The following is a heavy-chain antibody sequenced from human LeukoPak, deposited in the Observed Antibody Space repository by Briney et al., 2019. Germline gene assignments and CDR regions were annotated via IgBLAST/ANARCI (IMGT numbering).Heavy chain of an antibody. CDR2: ISHDGSQK. V-gene: IGHV3-30*18. D-gene: IGHD1-26*01. Sequence: PGGSLRLSCAASGFIFSTNGMHWVRQASGKGLEWVSSISHDGSQKRYGNSVRGRFTVSRDNSRTTLYLQMDSLRVEDTAVYYRAKGCGGSGNCYIIDYWGQGTLVTVSA. CDR3: AKGCGGSGNCYIIDY. J-gene: IGHJ4*02. CDR1: GFIFSTNG.